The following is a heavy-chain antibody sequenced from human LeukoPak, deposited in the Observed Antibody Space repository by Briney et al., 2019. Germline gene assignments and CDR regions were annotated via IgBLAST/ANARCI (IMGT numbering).Heavy chain of an antibody. CDR3: ARGGILQLWFDP. Sequence: GGSLRLSCAASGFTVSSNNMSWVRQAPGKGLEWVSVIYSGGSTYYADSVKGRFTISRDNSKNTLYLQMNSLRAEDTAVYYCARGGILQLWFDPWGQGTLVTVSS. V-gene: IGHV3-66*01. D-gene: IGHD6-19*01. J-gene: IGHJ5*02. CDR2: IYSGGST. CDR1: GFTVSSNN.